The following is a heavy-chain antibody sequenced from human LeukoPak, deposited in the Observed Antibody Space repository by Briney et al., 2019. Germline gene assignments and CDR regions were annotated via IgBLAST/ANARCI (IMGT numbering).Heavy chain of an antibody. V-gene: IGHV4-31*03. Sequence: PSETLSLTCTVSGGSISSGGYYWSWIRQHPGKGLEWIGYIYYSGSTYYNPSLKSRVTISVDTSKNQFSLKLSSVTAADTAVYYCARGSIVVVVAATPAYNWFDPWGQGTLVTVSS. CDR3: ARGSIVVVVAATPAYNWFDP. CDR1: GGSISSGGYY. CDR2: IYYSGST. J-gene: IGHJ5*02. D-gene: IGHD2-15*01.